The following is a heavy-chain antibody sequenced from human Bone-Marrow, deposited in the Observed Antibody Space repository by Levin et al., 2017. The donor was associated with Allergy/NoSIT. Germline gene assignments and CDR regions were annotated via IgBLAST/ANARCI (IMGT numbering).Heavy chain of an antibody. CDR1: GFTFSSYS. D-gene: IGHD7-27*01. Sequence: PGGSLRLSCAASGFTFSSYSMNWVRQAPGKGLEWVSYISSSSSTIYYADSVKGRFTISRDNAKNSLYLQMNSLRDEDTAVYYCARERGPNWGSSYWYFDLWGRGTLVTVSS. J-gene: IGHJ2*01. CDR3: ARERGPNWGSSYWYFDL. CDR2: ISSSSSTI. V-gene: IGHV3-48*02.